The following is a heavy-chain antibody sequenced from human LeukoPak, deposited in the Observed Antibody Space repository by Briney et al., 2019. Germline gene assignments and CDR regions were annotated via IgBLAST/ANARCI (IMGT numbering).Heavy chain of an antibody. J-gene: IGHJ5*02. CDR3: ANLAGVVAGSDP. CDR2: ISADNGFT. CDR1: GYTFTSYG. D-gene: IGHD6-19*01. Sequence: ASVKVSCKASGYTFTSYGISWVRQAPGQGLEWMGWISADNGFTASAQNLQGRVTMTTDTSTNTAYMELRSLRSDDTAVYYCANLAGVVAGSDPWGQGTLVTVSS. V-gene: IGHV1-18*01.